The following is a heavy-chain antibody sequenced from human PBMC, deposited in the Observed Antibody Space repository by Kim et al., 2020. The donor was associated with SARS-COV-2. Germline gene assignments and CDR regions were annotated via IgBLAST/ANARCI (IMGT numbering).Heavy chain of an antibody. V-gene: IGHV4-59*01. CDR2: IYYSGSA. CDR3: ARSHRYYITARD. Sequence: SETLSLTCSVSGGSISSYYWSWIRQPPGKGLEWIGSIYYSGSADYNPSLKSRVTISVDTSKNQFSLRLSSVTAADTAVYYCARSHRYYITARDWGQGTLGTVST. CDR1: GGSISSYY. D-gene: IGHD1-26*01. J-gene: IGHJ4*02.